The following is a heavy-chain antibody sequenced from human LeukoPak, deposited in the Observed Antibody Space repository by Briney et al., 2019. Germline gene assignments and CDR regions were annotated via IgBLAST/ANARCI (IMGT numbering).Heavy chain of an antibody. CDR2: MNPNSGNT. J-gene: IGHJ4*02. CDR1: GYTFTSYD. CDR3: ARDEGGARPFDY. D-gene: IGHD4/OR15-4a*01. Sequence: ASVKVSCKASGYTFTSYDINWVRQATGQGLEWMGWMNPNSGNTGYAQKFQGRVTMTRNTSISTAYMELSSLRSDDTAVYYCARDEGGARPFDYWGQGTLVTVSS. V-gene: IGHV1-8*01.